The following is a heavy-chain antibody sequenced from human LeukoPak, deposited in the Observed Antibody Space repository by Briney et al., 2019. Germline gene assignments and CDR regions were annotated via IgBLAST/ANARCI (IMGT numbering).Heavy chain of an antibody. V-gene: IGHV3-23*01. J-gene: IGHJ4*02. Sequence: PGESLRLSCAASGFTFRTYAMSWVRQAPGKGLEWVSGISGSGGSTYYADSVKGRFTISRDNSKNTLYMQIDSLRAEDTAVYYCAKDRITGTPYYFDYWGQGTLVTVSS. D-gene: IGHD1-20*01. CDR2: ISGSGGST. CDR3: AKDRITGTPYYFDY. CDR1: GFTFRTYA.